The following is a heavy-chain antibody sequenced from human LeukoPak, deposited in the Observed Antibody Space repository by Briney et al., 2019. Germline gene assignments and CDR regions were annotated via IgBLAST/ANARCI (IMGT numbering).Heavy chain of an antibody. J-gene: IGHJ4*02. V-gene: IGHV4-59*01. Sequence: PSENLSRNGTVSGGSISSYYWSWIRQPPGKGLEWIGYIYYSGSTNYNPSLKSRVTISVDTSKNQFSLKLSSVTAADTAVYYCARDVVVTIFGVVTESHFDYWGQGTLVTVSS. CDR1: GGSISSYY. D-gene: IGHD3-3*01. CDR3: ARDVVVTIFGVVTESHFDY. CDR2: IYYSGST.